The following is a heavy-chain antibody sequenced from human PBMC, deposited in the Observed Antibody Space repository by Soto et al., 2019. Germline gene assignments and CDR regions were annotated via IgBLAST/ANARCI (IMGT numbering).Heavy chain of an antibody. CDR1: GGSISSYY. CDR3: AREIKTGTTPGYYYGMDV. D-gene: IGHD1-7*01. CDR2: IYYSGST. J-gene: IGHJ6*02. V-gene: IGHV4-59*01. Sequence: SETLSLTCTGSGGSISSYYWSWIRQPPGKGLEWIGYIYYSGSTNYNPSLKSRVTISVDTSKNQFSLKLSSVTAADTAVYYCAREIKTGTTPGYYYGMDVWGQGTTVTVSS.